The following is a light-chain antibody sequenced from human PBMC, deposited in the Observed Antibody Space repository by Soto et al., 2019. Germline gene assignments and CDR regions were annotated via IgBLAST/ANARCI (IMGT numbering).Light chain of an antibody. CDR3: QQYYSSPPLT. J-gene: IGKJ4*01. Sequence: DIVMTQSPDSLAVSLGERATINCKSSQSVLYSSNDKNYLAWYQQKPGQPPKLLIYWASIRESGVPDRFSGGGSGTDFTLTISSLQAEDVAVYYCQQYYSSPPLTFGGGTEAEIK. CDR1: QSVLYSSNDKNY. V-gene: IGKV4-1*01. CDR2: WAS.